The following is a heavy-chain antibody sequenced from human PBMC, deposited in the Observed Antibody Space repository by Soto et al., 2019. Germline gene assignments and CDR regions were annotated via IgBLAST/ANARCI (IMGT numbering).Heavy chain of an antibody. V-gene: IGHV3-7*01. J-gene: IGHJ5*02. CDR2: IKPDESEK. D-gene: IGHD2-21*01. Sequence: GGSLRLSCTASGFTFSDSWMTWVRQAPGKGLEWVARIKPDESEKKYADSVKGRFSISRDNAKNSMYLQMDSLRAEDTAVYYCARGFGEYNWFDPWGQGTLVTVSS. CDR3: ARGFGEYNWFDP. CDR1: GFTFSDSW.